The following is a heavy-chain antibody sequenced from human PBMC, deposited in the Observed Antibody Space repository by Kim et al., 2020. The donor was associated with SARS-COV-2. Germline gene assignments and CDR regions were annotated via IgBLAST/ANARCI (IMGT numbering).Heavy chain of an antibody. CDR1: GFTFSSYG. D-gene: IGHD3-16*01. CDR2: ISYDGSNK. CDR3: AKDFVSHLGAPRGVFDI. V-gene: IGHV3-30*18. Sequence: GGSLRLSCAASGFTFSSYGMHWVRQAPGKGLEWVAVISYDGSNKYYADSVKGRFTISRDNSKNTLYLQMNSLRAEDTAVYYCAKDFVSHLGAPRGVFDIWGQGTMVTVSS. J-gene: IGHJ3*02.